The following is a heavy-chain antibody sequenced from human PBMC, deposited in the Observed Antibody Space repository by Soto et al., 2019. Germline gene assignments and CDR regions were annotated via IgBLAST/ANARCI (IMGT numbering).Heavy chain of an antibody. J-gene: IGHJ6*02. CDR2: IFSNDEK. V-gene: IGHV2-26*01. D-gene: IGHD6-13*01. Sequence: QVTLKESGPVLVKPTETLTLTCTVSGFSLSNARMGVSWIRQPPGKALEWLAHIFSNDEKSYSTSLKSQLTISKDTSKCQVVLSMTNMDPVDTATYYCARIPRYSSSWYGMDVWGQGTTVTVSS. CDR3: ARIPRYSSSWYGMDV. CDR1: GFSLSNARMG.